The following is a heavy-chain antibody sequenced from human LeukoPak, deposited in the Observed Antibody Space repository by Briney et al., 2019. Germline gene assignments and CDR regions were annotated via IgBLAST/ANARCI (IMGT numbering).Heavy chain of an antibody. CDR1: GFTFDDYA. V-gene: IGHV3-9*01. Sequence: GGSLRPSCAASGFTFDDYAMHWVRQAPGKGLEWVSGISWNSGSIGYADSVKGRFTISRDNAKNSLYLQMNSLRAEDTALYYCAKETSSAMIVAPAAFDIWGQGTMVTVSS. D-gene: IGHD3-22*01. J-gene: IGHJ3*02. CDR2: ISWNSGSI. CDR3: AKETSSAMIVAPAAFDI.